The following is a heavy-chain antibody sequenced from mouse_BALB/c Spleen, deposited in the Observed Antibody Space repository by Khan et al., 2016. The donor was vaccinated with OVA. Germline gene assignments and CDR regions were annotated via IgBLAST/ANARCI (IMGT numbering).Heavy chain of an antibody. CDR3: ARAYYRYDGYYAMDY. CDR1: GFSLSRYN. CDR2: IWGGGGT. V-gene: IGHV2-6-4*01. D-gene: IGHD2-14*01. Sequence: VELVESGPGLVAPSQSLSITCTVSGFSLSRYNIHWVRQPPGKGLQWLGMIWGGGGTDYNSTLKSRLSISKDNSKSQVILKMNSLQADDSAMYYCARAYYRYDGYYAMDYWGQGTSVTVS. J-gene: IGHJ4*01.